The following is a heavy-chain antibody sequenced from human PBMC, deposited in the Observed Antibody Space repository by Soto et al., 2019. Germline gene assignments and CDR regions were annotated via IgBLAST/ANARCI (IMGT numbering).Heavy chain of an antibody. Sequence: GGSLRLSCAASGFSFDIYGMHWVRQAPGKGLEWISVIWYDGSNHYYSDSVKGRFTISRDNSRNTLYLQMDSLSAEDTAVYYWARGRGHNYGFSDYWGQGTLVTVSS. CDR3: ARGRGHNYGFSDY. D-gene: IGHD5-18*01. V-gene: IGHV3-33*01. CDR1: GFSFDIYG. J-gene: IGHJ4*02. CDR2: IWYDGSNH.